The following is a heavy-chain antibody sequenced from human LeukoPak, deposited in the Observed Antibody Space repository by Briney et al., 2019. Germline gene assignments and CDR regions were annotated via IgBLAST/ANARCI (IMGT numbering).Heavy chain of an antibody. J-gene: IGHJ4*02. V-gene: IGHV3-11*01. CDR2: ISSSGSTI. D-gene: IGHD2-15*01. CDR1: GFTFSDYY. CDR3: ARVDIVVVVAATYYFDY. Sequence: PGGSLRLSCAASGFTFSDYYMSWIRQAPGKGLEWVSYISSSGSTIYYADSVKGRFTISRDNAKNSLYLQMNSLRAEDTAVYYCARVDIVVVVAATYYFDYWGQGTLVTVSS.